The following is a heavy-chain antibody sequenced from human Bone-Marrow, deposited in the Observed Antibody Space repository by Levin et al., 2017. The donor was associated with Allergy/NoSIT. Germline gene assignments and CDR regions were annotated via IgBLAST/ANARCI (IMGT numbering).Heavy chain of an antibody. V-gene: IGHV4-30-2*01. CDR3: ARGLPPGQQLGTHPGKTGYGMDV. D-gene: IGHD6-13*01. CDR1: GGSISSGGYS. Sequence: SETLSLTCAVSGGSISSGGYSWSWIRQPPGKGLEWIGYIYHSGSTYYNPSLKSRVTISVDRSKNQFSLKLSSVTAADTAVYYCARGLPPGQQLGTHPGKTGYGMDVWGQGTTVTVSS. J-gene: IGHJ6*02. CDR2: IYHSGST.